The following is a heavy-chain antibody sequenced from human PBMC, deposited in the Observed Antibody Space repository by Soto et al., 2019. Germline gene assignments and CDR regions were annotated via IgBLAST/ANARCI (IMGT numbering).Heavy chain of an antibody. Sequence: GGSLRLSCAASGFTFSDYYMSWIRQAPGKGLERVSYISSSGSTIYYADSVKGRFTISRDNAKNSLYLQMNSLRAEDTAVYYCASVVYDFWSGYYRVTDYWGQGTLVTVSS. CDR3: ASVVYDFWSGYYRVTDY. V-gene: IGHV3-11*01. CDR1: GFTFSDYY. J-gene: IGHJ4*02. CDR2: ISSSGSTI. D-gene: IGHD3-3*01.